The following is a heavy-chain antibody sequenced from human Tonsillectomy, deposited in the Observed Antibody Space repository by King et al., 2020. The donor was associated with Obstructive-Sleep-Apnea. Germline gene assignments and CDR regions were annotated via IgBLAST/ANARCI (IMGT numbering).Heavy chain of an antibody. Sequence: VQLVESGGGLVQPGGSLRLSCAASGFTFNNYAMHWVRQAPWKVLEYVAAISSNGGSTYYANSVKGRFTISRDNSKNTLYLQMGSLRVEDMAVYYCGRVGRIVGTTRGDHFDYWGQGTLVAVSS. CDR1: GFTFNNYA. V-gene: IGHV3-64*01. CDR2: ISSNGGST. J-gene: IGHJ4*02. D-gene: IGHD1-26*01. CDR3: GRVGRIVGTTRGDHFDY.